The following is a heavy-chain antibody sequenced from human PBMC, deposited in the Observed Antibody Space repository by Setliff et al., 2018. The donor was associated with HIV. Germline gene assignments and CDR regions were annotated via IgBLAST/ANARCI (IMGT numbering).Heavy chain of an antibody. Sequence: GGSLRLSCTASGFTFSDHYMDWVRQAPGKGLEWVGRSRNKANSYTAEYAASVKGRFTISRDDSKNSLYLQMNSLKTEDTAVYYCVRGLGSEFDYWGHGTMVTVSS. CDR1: GFTFSDHY. V-gene: IGHV3-72*01. D-gene: IGHD2-15*01. CDR3: VRGLGSEFDY. CDR2: SRNKANSYTA. J-gene: IGHJ4*03.